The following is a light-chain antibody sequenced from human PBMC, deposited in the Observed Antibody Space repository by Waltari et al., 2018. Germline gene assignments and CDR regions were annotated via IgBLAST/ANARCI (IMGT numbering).Light chain of an antibody. CDR3: ATWDNSLSAGV. J-gene: IGLJ2*01. CDR2: DNN. CDR1: TANTGHKNNY. V-gene: IGLV1-51*01. Sequence: QSVLTQPPSVSAAPGQQVTISCPGTTANTGHKNNYVSWYQQRPGTAPKLLIYDNNKRPSGIPDRFSGSKSGASATLGITGLQTGDEADYYCATWDNSLSAGVFGGGTKLTVL.